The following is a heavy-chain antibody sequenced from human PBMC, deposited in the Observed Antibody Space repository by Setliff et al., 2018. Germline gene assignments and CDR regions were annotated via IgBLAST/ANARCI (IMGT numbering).Heavy chain of an antibody. V-gene: IGHV4-4*07. Sequence: SETLSLTCTVSSGSISNYYWSWIRQPAGKGLEWIGRIYTSGSTNYNPSLKSRVTMSVDTSQNQFSLTLSSVTAADTAVYYCARKGISALSGAFDMWGQGTMVTVSS. J-gene: IGHJ3*02. CDR3: ARKGISALSGAFDM. CDR1: SGSISNYY. CDR2: IYTSGST. D-gene: IGHD1-26*01.